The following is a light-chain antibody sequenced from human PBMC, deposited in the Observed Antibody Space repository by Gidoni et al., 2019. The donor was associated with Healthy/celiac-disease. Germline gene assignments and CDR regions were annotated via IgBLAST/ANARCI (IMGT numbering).Light chain of an antibody. J-gene: IGLJ2*01. CDR2: EVS. Sequence: QSALTQPPSASASPGQSVTLSCTGTSSDVGGYNYVSWYQQHPGKAPKLMIYEVSKRPSGVPDRFSGSKSGNTASLTVSGLQAEDEADYYCSSYAGSNNLGVFGGGTKLTVL. V-gene: IGLV2-8*01. CDR1: SSDVGGYNY. CDR3: SSYAGSNNLGV.